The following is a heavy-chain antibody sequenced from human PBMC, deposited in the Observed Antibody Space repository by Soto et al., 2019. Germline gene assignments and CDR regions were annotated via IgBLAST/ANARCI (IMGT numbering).Heavy chain of an antibody. Sequence: PGGSVRLSCTASGFTFSRHAMTWVRQAPGKGLEWVSGLSDSGGSIYYADSVKGRFTISRDNSMNTLYLQMNTLRAEDTAVYYCAKVSSSWYAGFFDLWGQGTLVTVSS. CDR3: AKVSSSWYAGFFDL. CDR1: GFTFSRHA. V-gene: IGHV3-23*01. D-gene: IGHD6-13*01. CDR2: LSDSGGSI. J-gene: IGHJ4*02.